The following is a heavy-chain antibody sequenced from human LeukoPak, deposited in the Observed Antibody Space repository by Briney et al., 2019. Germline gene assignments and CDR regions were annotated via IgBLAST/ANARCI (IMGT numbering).Heavy chain of an antibody. CDR2: IYHSGST. CDR3: ARLLCGGSCYSIDY. V-gene: IGHV4-38-2*02. Sequence: SETLSLTRTVSGGSISSYYWGWIRQPPGKGLEWIGSIYHSGSTYYNPSLKSRVTISVDTSKNQFSLKLSSVTAADTAVYYRARLLCGGSCYSIDYWGQGTLVTVSS. J-gene: IGHJ4*02. D-gene: IGHD2-15*01. CDR1: GGSISSYY.